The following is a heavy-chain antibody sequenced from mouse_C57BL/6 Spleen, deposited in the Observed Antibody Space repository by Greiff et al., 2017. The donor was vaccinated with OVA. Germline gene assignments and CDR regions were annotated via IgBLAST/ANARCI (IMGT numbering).Heavy chain of an antibody. CDR2: IYPGDGDT. J-gene: IGHJ2*01. Sequence: VQLVQSGAELVKPGASVKISCKASGYAFSSHRMNWVKQRPGKGLEWIGQIYPGDGDTNYNGKFKGKATLTADKSSSTAYLPLSSLTSEDSADYFGTRCSNYNDCWGQGTTLTVSS. CDR3: TRCSNYNDC. V-gene: IGHV1-80*01. D-gene: IGHD6-1*01. CDR1: GYAFSSHR.